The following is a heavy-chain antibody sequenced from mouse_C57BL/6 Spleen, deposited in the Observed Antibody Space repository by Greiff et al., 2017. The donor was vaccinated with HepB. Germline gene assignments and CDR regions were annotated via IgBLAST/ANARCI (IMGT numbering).Heavy chain of an antibody. CDR2: ISYDGSN. Sequence: EVQLQQSGPGLVKPSQSLSLTCSVTGYSITSGYYWNWIRQFPGNKLEWMGYISYDGSNNYNPSLKNRISITRDTSKNQFFLKLNSVTTEDTATYYCARDSSGPAWFAYWGQRTLVTVSA. CDR3: ARDSSGPAWFAY. CDR1: GYSITSGYY. D-gene: IGHD3-2*02. V-gene: IGHV3-6*01. J-gene: IGHJ3*01.